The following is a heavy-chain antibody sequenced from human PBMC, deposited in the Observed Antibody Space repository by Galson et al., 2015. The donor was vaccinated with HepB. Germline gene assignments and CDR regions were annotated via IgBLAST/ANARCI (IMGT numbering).Heavy chain of an antibody. CDR3: ARDRFYYYDSIPPFRDHYYGMDV. J-gene: IGHJ6*02. CDR1: GGTFSSYA. V-gene: IGHV1-69*13. Sequence: SVKVSCKASGGTFSSYAISWVRQAPGQGLEWMGGIIPIFGTANYAQKFQGRDTITADESTSTAYMELSSLRSEDTAVYYCARDRFYYYDSIPPFRDHYYGMDVWGQGTTVTVSS. D-gene: IGHD3-22*01. CDR2: IIPIFGTA.